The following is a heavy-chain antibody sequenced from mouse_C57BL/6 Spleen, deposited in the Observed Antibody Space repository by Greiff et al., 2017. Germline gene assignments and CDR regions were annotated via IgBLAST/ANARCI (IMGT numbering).Heavy chain of an antibody. Sequence: EVMLVDSGGGLVQPKGSLKLSCAASGFSFNTYAMNWVRQAPGKGLEWVARIRSKSNNYATYYADSVKDRFTISRDDSESMLYLQMNNLKTEDTAMYYCVRHGDYDWYFDVWGTGTTVTVSS. CDR2: IRSKSNNYAT. D-gene: IGHD2-4*01. CDR1: GFSFNTYA. V-gene: IGHV10-1*01. J-gene: IGHJ1*03. CDR3: VRHGDYDWYFDV.